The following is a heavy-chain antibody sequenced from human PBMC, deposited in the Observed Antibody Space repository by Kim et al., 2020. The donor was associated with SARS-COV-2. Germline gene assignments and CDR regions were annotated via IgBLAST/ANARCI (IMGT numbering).Heavy chain of an antibody. CDR1: GFTFSSYW. V-gene: IGHV3-7*03. Sequence: GGSLRLSCVASGFTFSSYWMSWVRQAPGKGLEWVANIKQDGSEKYYVDSVKGRFTISRDNAKNSLYLQMNSLRAEDTAVYYCARDRGGYSSFVPDYWGQGTLVTVSS. CDR3: ARDRGGYSSFVPDY. CDR2: IKQDGSEK. J-gene: IGHJ4*02. D-gene: IGHD6-13*01.